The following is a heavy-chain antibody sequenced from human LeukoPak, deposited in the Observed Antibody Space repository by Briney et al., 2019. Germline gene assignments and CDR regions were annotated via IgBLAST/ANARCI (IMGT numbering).Heavy chain of an antibody. D-gene: IGHD3-22*01. CDR2: IYYSGST. V-gene: IGHV4-39*01. J-gene: IGHJ6*03. CDR1: GGSISSSSYY. CDR3: ARGPRDSSGYYPLFYYYYYMDV. Sequence: SETLSLTCTVSGGSISSSSYYRGWIRQPPGKGLEWIGSIYYSGSTYYNPSLKSRVTIPVDTSKNQFSLKLSSVTAADTAVYYCARGPRDSSGYYPLFYYYYYMDVWGKGTTVTVSS.